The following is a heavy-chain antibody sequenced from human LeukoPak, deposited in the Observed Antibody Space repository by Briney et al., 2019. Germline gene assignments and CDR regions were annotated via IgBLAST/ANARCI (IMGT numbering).Heavy chain of an antibody. CDR1: GYTFTGYY. CDR3: ARDVNYYYGSGSPLDY. CDR2: INPNSGGT. Sequence: ASVKVSCTASGYTFTGYYMHWVRQAPGQGLEWMGWINPNSGGTNYAQKFQGRVTMTRDTSISTAYMELSRLRSDDTAVYYCARDVNYYYGSGSPLDYWGQGTLVTVSS. D-gene: IGHD3-10*01. J-gene: IGHJ4*02. V-gene: IGHV1-2*02.